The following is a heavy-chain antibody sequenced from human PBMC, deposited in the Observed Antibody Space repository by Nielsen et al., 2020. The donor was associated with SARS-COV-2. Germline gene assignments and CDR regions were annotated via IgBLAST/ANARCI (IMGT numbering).Heavy chain of an antibody. D-gene: IGHD3-16*01. CDR2: ISASGSST. CDR1: GFTFRRYA. J-gene: IGHJ4*02. Sequence: GESLKISCAVSGFTFRRYAMSWVRRAPGKGLEWVSAISASGSSTCYGDAVKGRFTISRDNAINTLYLQMNSLRAEDTAVYYCAKWGSSRDYWGQGTLVTVSS. CDR3: AKWGSSRDY. V-gene: IGHV3-23*01.